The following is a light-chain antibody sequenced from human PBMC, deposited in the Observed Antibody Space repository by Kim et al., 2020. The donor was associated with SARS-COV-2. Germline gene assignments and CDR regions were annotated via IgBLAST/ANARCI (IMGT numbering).Light chain of an antibody. CDR2: HDT. CDR3: QAWDSSRV. V-gene: IGLV3-1*01. CDR1: KLGERY. J-gene: IGLJ3*02. Sequence: VAVSPEQATSITCAGDKLGERYVCWYQQKRGQSPVLVIYHDTKRPAGIPERFSGSNSGNTATLTSSGTQTMDEADYYWQAWDSSRVFGGGTKLTVL.